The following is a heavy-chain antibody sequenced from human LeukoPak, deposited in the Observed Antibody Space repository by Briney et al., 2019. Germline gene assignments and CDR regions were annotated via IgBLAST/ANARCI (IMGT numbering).Heavy chain of an antibody. CDR1: GFTFSAYS. D-gene: IGHD1-26*01. J-gene: IGHJ6*03. Sequence: GGSLRLSCAASGFTFSAYSLNWARQAPGKGLEWVSYISSSGSTIYYADSVKGRFTISRDNAKNSLSLQMNSLRAEDTAVYYCARDPYNGSYGDDYYYYMDVWGKGTTVTISS. CDR3: ARDPYNGSYGDDYYYYMDV. V-gene: IGHV3-48*04. CDR2: ISSSGSTI.